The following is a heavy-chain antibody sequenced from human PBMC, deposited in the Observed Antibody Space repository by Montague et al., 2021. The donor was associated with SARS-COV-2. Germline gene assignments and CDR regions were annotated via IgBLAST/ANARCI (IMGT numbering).Heavy chain of an antibody. Sequence: SDTLSLTCGVYGGSFGDDHWSWIRQPPGKGLEWIGDIKQSGSTNYSPSLKSRVTISVDTSRNQFSLKLTSVTAADTAVYFCARGHLSVSMIVVVFTSASYYFDYWGQGALVTVSS. V-gene: IGHV4-34*01. CDR3: ARGHLSVSMIVVVFTSASYYFDY. J-gene: IGHJ4*02. CDR1: GGSFGDDH. CDR2: IKQSGST. D-gene: IGHD3-22*01.